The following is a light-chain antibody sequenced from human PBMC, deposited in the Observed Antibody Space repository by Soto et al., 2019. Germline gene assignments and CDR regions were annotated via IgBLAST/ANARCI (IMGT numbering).Light chain of an antibody. Sequence: DIQMTQSPSSLSASVGDRVTITCRTSQSISTYLNWYQQKPGKAPNLLIYAASSLHGGVPSRFSGSGSGTDFTLTISSLQPEDSATYYCQQSYSAPRTFGQGTKVEIK. CDR3: QQSYSAPRT. CDR1: QSISTY. V-gene: IGKV1-39*01. CDR2: AAS. J-gene: IGKJ1*01.